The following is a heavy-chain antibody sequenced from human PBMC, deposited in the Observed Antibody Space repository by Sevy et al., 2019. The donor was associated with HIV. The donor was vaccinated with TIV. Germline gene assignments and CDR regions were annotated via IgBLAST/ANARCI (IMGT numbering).Heavy chain of an antibody. CDR1: GFSFKSYW. Sequence: GGSLRLSCAASGFSFKSYWMSWVRQAPGKGLEWVANIFQDGSRTYYVDCVKGRFTISRDNAKNSLFLQMNSLRADDTAIYYCARDGAYGDSEEGSYGMGVWGQGTTVTVSS. CDR2: IFQDGSRT. D-gene: IGHD4-17*01. V-gene: IGHV3-7*01. J-gene: IGHJ6*02. CDR3: ARDGAYGDSEEGSYGMGV.